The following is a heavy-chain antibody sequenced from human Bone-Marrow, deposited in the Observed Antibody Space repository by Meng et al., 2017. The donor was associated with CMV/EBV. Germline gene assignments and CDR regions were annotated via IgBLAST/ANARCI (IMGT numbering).Heavy chain of an antibody. CDR1: GGTFSSYA. V-gene: IGHV1-2*02. CDR3: ARFIAAAQNAFDI. CDR2: INPNSGGT. Sequence: ASVKVSCKASGGTFSSYAISWVRQAPGQGLEWMGWINPNSGGTNYAQKFQGRVTMTRDTSISTAYMELSRLRSDDTAVYYCARFIAAAQNAFDIWGQGTRVTVSS. J-gene: IGHJ3*02. D-gene: IGHD6-13*01.